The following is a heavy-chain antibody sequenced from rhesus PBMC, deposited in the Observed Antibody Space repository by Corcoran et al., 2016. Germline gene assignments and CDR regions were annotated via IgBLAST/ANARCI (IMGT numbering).Heavy chain of an antibody. CDR3: ASRRGGGRFDV. J-gene: IGHJ5-1*01. CDR2: INGNVGVT. CDR1: GGSLSNYW. Sequence: QVQLQESGPGLVKPSETLSLTCAVSGGSLSNYWWRWIRQPPGKGLGWIGEINGNVGVTNDNPSLKSRVTVSRDASNNQCALKLSSVTAADTAVYYCASRRGGGRFDVWGPGVLVTVSS. D-gene: IGHD3-34*01. V-gene: IGHV4-80*01.